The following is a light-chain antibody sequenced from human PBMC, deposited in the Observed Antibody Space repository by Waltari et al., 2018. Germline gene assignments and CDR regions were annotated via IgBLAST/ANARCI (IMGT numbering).Light chain of an antibody. Sequence: EIVLTQSPGTLSLSPGERATLSCWASQSVTSDDLAWYQQKPGQAPRLLIYGASNRATGIPARFSGSGSGTDFTLTISRLEPEDFAFYFCQQYATSPTLTFGGGTKVEIK. V-gene: IGKV3-20*01. CDR3: QQYATSPTLT. CDR2: GAS. CDR1: QSVTSDD. J-gene: IGKJ4*01.